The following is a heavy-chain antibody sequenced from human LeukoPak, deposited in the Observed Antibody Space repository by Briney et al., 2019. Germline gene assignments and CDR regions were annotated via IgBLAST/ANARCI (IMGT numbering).Heavy chain of an antibody. CDR2: IKQDGSEK. D-gene: IGHD2-2*01. J-gene: IGHJ6*02. V-gene: IGHV3-7*01. CDR3: ARELVYCSSTSCRDYYGMDV. CDR1: GFTFSSYW. Sequence: GGSLRLSCAASGFTFSSYWMSWVRQAPGKGLEWVANIKQDGSEKYYVDSVKGRFTIPRDNAKNSLYLQMNSLRAEDTAVYYCARELVYCSSTSCRDYYGMDVWGQGTTVTVSS.